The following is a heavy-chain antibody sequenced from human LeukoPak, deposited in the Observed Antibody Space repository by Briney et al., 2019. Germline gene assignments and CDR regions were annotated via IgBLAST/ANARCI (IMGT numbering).Heavy chain of an antibody. D-gene: IGHD3-22*01. CDR2: IYYSGST. CDR1: GGSISSYY. J-gene: IGHJ4*02. V-gene: IGHV4-59*01. Sequence: SETLSLTCTVSGGSISSYYWSWIRQPPGKGLEWIGYIYYSGSTNYNPSLKSRVTISVDTSKNQFSLKLSSATAADTAVYYCARGPDSSGYYFDYWGQGTLVTVSS. CDR3: ARGPDSSGYYFDY.